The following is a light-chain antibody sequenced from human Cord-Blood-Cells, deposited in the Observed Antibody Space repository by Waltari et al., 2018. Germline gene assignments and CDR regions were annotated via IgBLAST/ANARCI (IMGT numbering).Light chain of an antibody. CDR1: SRAVGSYNL. Sequence: QSALTQPAAVSGFPGQSITISCTGTSRAVGSYNLVSWYLPHPGKAPKLIIYEVSKRPSGVSNRFSGSKSGNTASLTISGLQAEDEADYYCCSHAGSSTVFGGGTKLTVL. J-gene: IGLJ2*01. CDR2: EVS. V-gene: IGLV2-23*02. CDR3: CSHAGSSTV.